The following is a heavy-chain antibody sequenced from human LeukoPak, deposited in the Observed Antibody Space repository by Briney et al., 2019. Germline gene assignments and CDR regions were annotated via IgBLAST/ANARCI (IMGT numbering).Heavy chain of an antibody. J-gene: IGHJ4*02. CDR3: ATDPRWGGFLSDY. CDR1: GFTFSSYA. CDR2: ISGSGGST. V-gene: IGHV3-23*01. Sequence: PGGSLRLSCAASGFTFSSYAMSWVRQAPGKGLEWVSAISGSGGSTYYADSVKGRFTISRDNSKNTLYLQMNSLRAEDTAVYYCATDPRWGGFLSDYWGQGTLVTVSS. D-gene: IGHD3-16*01.